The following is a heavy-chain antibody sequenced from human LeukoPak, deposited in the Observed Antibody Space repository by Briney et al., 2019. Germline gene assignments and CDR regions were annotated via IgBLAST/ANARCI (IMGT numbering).Heavy chain of an antibody. D-gene: IGHD3-3*01. Sequence: ASVKVSCKASGYTFTGYNMHWVRQAPGQGLEWMGWINPNSGGTNYAEKFQGRVTMTRDTSISTAYMELSRLRSDDTAVYYCAREFYGVAGVDYWGQGTLVTVSS. CDR1: GYTFTGYN. CDR3: AREFYGVAGVDY. CDR2: INPNSGGT. V-gene: IGHV1-2*02. J-gene: IGHJ4*02.